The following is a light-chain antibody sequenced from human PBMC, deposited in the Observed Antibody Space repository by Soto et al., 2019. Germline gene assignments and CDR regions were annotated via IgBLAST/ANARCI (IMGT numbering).Light chain of an antibody. CDR1: QSVFYSYISKNN. CDR3: QQYYSTPALS. CDR2: WAS. V-gene: IGKV4-1*01. J-gene: IGKJ4*01. Sequence: DIVMTQSPDSLAVSLGERATINCKSSQSVFYSYISKNNLAWYQHKPGQPPKLLIYWASTRESGVTDRFSGSGSGTEFTLPISSLQAEDVAVYYCQQYYSTPALSFGGGTKVEIK.